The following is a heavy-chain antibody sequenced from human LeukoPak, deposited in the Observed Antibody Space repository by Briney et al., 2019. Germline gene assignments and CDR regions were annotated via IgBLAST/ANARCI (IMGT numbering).Heavy chain of an antibody. CDR2: INHSGST. Sequence: PSETLSLTCAVYGGSFSGYYWSWIRQPPGKGLEWIGEINHSGSTNYNPSLKSRVTISVDTSKNQFSLKLSSVTAADTAVYYRARRFRIPRRAYYFDYWGQGTLVTVSS. J-gene: IGHJ4*02. V-gene: IGHV4-34*01. D-gene: IGHD2-15*01. CDR3: ARRFRIPRRAYYFDY. CDR1: GGSFSGYY.